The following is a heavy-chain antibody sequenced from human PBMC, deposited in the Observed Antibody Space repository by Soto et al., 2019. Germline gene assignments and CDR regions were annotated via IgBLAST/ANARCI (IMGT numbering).Heavy chain of an antibody. CDR2: ISWDGLAQ. CDR1: GFTFSRYG. J-gene: IGHJ4*02. D-gene: IGHD1-1*01. CDR3: AKETIQVGGPNYFDY. V-gene: IGHV3-30*18. Sequence: QSGGSLRLSCEASGFTFSRYGMHWVRQAPGMGLEWVAVISWDGLAQYYGDSVKGRFTISRDNSQSTLYLQMNSLRTEDTAIYYCAKETIQVGGPNYFDYWGQGVLVTVSS.